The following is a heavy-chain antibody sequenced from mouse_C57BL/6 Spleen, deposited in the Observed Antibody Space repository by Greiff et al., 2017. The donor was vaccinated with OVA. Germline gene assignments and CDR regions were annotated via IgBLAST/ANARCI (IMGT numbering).Heavy chain of an antibody. CDR3: PRSEGPLPLDY. Sequence: QVQLQQPGAELVRPGTSVKLSCKASGYTFTSYWMHWVKQRPGQGLEWIGVIDPSDSYTNYNQKFKGKATLTVDTSSSTAYMQLSSLTSEDSAVFYGPRSEGPLPLDYGGKGTTPTVSS. CDR1: GYTFTSYW. V-gene: IGHV1-59*01. D-gene: IGHD5-5*01. CDR2: IDPSDSYT. J-gene: IGHJ2*01.